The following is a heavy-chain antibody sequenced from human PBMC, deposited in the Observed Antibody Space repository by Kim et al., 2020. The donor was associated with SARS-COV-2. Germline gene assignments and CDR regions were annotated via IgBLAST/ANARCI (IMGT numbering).Heavy chain of an antibody. CDR3: ARGLSDSSGYYFDY. Sequence: SETLSLTCAVYGGSFSGYYWSWIRQPPGKGLEWIGEINHSGSTNYNPSLKSRVTISVDTSKNQFSLKLSSVTAADTAVYYCARGLSDSSGYYFDYWGQGT. V-gene: IGHV4-34*01. D-gene: IGHD3-22*01. CDR1: GGSFSGYY. J-gene: IGHJ4*02. CDR2: INHSGST.